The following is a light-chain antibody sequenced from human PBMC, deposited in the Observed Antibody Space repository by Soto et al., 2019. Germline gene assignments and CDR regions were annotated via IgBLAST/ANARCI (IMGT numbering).Light chain of an antibody. CDR3: QQSYSTPWT. Sequence: DIQMTQFPSSLSASVGDRVTITCRASQSISRYLNWYQLKPGKAPKLLIYAASRLESGVPSRFSGSGSGTDFTLTISSLQPEDFATYYCQQSYSTPWTFGQGTKVDI. CDR2: AAS. J-gene: IGKJ1*01. CDR1: QSISRY. V-gene: IGKV1-39*01.